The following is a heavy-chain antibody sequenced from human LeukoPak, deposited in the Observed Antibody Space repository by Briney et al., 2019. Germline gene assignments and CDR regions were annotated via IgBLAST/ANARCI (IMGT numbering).Heavy chain of an antibody. CDR2: ISGYNGKT. J-gene: IGHJ6*03. V-gene: IGHV1-18*01. D-gene: IGHD2-2*01. Sequence: GASVKVSCRASGYTFTSYGITWVRQAPGQGLEWMGWISGYNGKTNYGQKLQGRVTMTTDTSTNTAYMELRSLRSDDTAVYYCARDKGTGYCSSTSCYVPGQQHYYYYYYMDVWGKGTTVTISS. CDR1: GYTFTSYG. CDR3: ARDKGTGYCSSTSCYVPGQQHYYYYYYMDV.